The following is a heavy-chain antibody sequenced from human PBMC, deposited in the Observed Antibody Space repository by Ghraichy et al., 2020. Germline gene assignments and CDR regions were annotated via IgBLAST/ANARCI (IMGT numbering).Heavy chain of an antibody. CDR2: IYYSGST. CDR3: ARALRYSSSGGGDAFDI. D-gene: IGHD6-6*01. V-gene: IGHV4-59*01. CDR1: GGSISSYY. Sequence: SQTLSLTCTVSGGSISSYYWSWIRQPPGKGLEWIGYIYYSGSTNYNPSLKSRVTISVDTSKNQFSLKLSSVTAADTAVYYCARALRYSSSGGGDAFDIWGQGTMVTVSS. J-gene: IGHJ3*02.